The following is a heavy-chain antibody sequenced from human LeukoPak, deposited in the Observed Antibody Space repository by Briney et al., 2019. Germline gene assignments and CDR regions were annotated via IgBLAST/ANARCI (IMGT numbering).Heavy chain of an antibody. CDR1: GGSFSGYY. J-gene: IGHJ4*02. V-gene: IGHV4-34*01. Sequence: SETLSLTCAVYGGSFSGYYWSWIRQPPGKGLEWIGEINHSGSTNYNPSLKSRVTISVDTSKNQFSLKLSSVTAADTAVYYCARDKMGESVYPDYFDYWGQGTLVTVSS. D-gene: IGHD5/OR15-5a*01. CDR3: ARDKMGESVYPDYFDY. CDR2: INHSGST.